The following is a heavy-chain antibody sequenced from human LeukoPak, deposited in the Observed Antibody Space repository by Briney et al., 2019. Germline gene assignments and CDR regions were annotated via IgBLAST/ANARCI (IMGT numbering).Heavy chain of an antibody. CDR2: VWYDGSNT. V-gene: IGHV3-33*01. CDR3: ARAFDP. CDR1: GFTFSSNG. J-gene: IGHJ5*02. Sequence: GRSLRLSCAASGFTFSSNGMQWVRQAPGKGLGWVAVVWYDGSNTYYADSVKGRFTISKDNSKNTLYLQMNSLRAGDTAVYYCARAFDPWGQGTLVTVSS.